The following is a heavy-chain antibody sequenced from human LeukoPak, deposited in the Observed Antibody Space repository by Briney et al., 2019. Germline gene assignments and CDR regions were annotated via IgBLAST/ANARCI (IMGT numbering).Heavy chain of an antibody. Sequence: SETLSLTCTVSGYSISSGYYWGWIRQPPGKGLEWIGSVYHSGSTYYSPPLKSRVTISVDTSKNQFSLKLTSVTAADTALYYCARYSSSPTYYFDYWGQGTLVTVSS. D-gene: IGHD6-13*01. J-gene: IGHJ4*02. CDR3: ARYSSSPTYYFDY. CDR1: GYSISSGYY. V-gene: IGHV4-38-2*02. CDR2: VYHSGST.